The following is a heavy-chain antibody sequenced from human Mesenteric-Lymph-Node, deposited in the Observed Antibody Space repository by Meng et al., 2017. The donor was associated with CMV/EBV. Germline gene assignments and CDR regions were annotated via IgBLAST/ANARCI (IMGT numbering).Heavy chain of an antibody. CDR2: ISYDADNE. D-gene: IGHD5/OR15-5a*01. Sequence: GESLKISCAASGFTFSRFAMHWVRQAPGKGLEWVAVISYDADNEYYADSVKGRFTISRGNSKNTLHLQMNNLRAEDTAMYFCARGDGGLIVSTLSDIWGQEVLVTVSS. V-gene: IGHV3-30-3*01. CDR1: GFTFSRFA. CDR3: ARGDGGLIVSTLSDI. J-gene: IGHJ4*02.